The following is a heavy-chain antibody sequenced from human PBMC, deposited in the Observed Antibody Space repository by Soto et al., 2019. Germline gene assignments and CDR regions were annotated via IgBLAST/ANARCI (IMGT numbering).Heavy chain of an antibody. CDR1: GFTVSSAY. CDR3: ARGGFAPFDY. CDR2: SYSGGST. J-gene: IGHJ4*02. Sequence: EVQLVETGGGLIQPGGSLRLSCAASGFTVSSAYMSWVRQAPGKGLEWVSGSYSGGSTYYADSLKGRFTISRDNSKNTLNLQMNSLRAEDTAVYYCARGGFAPFDYWGQGTMVTVSS. V-gene: IGHV3-53*02.